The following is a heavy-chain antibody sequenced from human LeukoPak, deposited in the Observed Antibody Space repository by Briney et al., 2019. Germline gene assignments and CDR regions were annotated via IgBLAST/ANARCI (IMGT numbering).Heavy chain of an antibody. D-gene: IGHD5-18*01. J-gene: IGHJ4*02. V-gene: IGHV4-34*01. CDR1: GGSFSGYY. CDR2: INHSGST. Sequence: SETLSLTCAVYGGSFSGYYRSWIRQPPGKGLEWIGEINHSGSTNYNPSLKSRVTISVDTSKNQFSLKLSSVTAADTAVYYCASKETAMGHFDYWGQGTLVTVSS. CDR3: ASKETAMGHFDY.